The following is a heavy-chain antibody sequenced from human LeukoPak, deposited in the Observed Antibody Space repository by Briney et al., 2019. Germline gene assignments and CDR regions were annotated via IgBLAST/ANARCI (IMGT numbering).Heavy chain of an antibody. D-gene: IGHD6-13*01. CDR1: GGSIRSGGYS. V-gene: IGHV4-30-2*01. CDR3: ARDRRIAAAGDYGMDV. CDR2: IYYSGST. J-gene: IGHJ6*02. Sequence: PSQTLSLTCAVSGGSIRSGGYSWSWIRQPPGKGLECIGYIYYSGSTYYNPSLKSRVTISVDRSKNQFSLKLRFVTAADTAVYYSARDRRIAAAGDYGMDVWGQGTTVTVSS.